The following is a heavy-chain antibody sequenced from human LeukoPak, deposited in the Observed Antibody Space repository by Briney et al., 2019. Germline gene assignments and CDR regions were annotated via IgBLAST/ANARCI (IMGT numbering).Heavy chain of an antibody. D-gene: IGHD3-10*01. CDR3: ARAVGQYDY. J-gene: IGHJ4*02. CDR1: GFTFSTYG. CDR2: IWYDGSFK. Sequence: GGSLRLSCAASGFTFSTYGIHWVRQAPGKGLEWVAVIWYDGSFKYYADSVKDRFTISRDNSKNTLYLQMNSLRAEDTGVYYCARAVGQYDYWGQGTLVTVSS. V-gene: IGHV3-33*01.